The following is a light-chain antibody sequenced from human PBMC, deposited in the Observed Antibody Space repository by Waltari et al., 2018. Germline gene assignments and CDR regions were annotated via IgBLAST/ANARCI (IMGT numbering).Light chain of an antibody. CDR1: NSNIGTNY. J-gene: IGLJ1*01. CDR2: ENN. CDR3: GTWDSSLSAHV. Sequence: QSVLTQPPSVSAAPGQKVTISCSGRNSNIGTNYVSWYQQLPGTAPKVLIYENNKRPSGIPDRFSASKSGTSTTLDITGLQAGDEADYHCGTWDSSLSAHVFGTGTRVTVL. V-gene: IGLV1-51*01.